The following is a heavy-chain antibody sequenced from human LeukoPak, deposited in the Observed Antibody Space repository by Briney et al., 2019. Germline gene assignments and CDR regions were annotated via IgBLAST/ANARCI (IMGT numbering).Heavy chain of an antibody. J-gene: IGHJ4*02. Sequence: PGRSLRLSCAASGFTSSSYGMHWVRQAPGKGLEWVAVIWYDGSNKYYADSVKGRFTISRDISKNTLYLQMNSLRAEDTAVYYCAKERGSEFDYWGQGTLVTVSS. V-gene: IGHV3-33*06. CDR1: GFTSSSYG. CDR2: IWYDGSNK. CDR3: AKERGSEFDY. D-gene: IGHD3-10*01.